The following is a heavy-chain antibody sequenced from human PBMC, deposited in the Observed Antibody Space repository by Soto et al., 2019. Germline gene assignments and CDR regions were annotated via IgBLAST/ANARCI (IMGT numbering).Heavy chain of an antibody. D-gene: IGHD6-6*01. CDR2: IYYSGST. Sequence: PSETLSLTCTVSGGSIRSYYWSWIRQPPGKGLEWIGYIYYSGSTNYNPSLKSRVTISVDTSKNQFSLKLSSVAAADTAVYYCARVGSSSSGYGMDVWGQGTTVTVSS. CDR1: GGSIRSYY. J-gene: IGHJ6*02. CDR3: ARVGSSSSGYGMDV. V-gene: IGHV4-59*01.